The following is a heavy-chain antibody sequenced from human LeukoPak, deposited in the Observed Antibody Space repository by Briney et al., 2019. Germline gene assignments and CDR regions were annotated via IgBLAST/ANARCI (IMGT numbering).Heavy chain of an antibody. CDR3: VKDFGGELDS. V-gene: IGHV3-74*01. J-gene: IGHJ5*01. D-gene: IGHD3-10*01. CDR1: RFXVNNYW. Sequence: PGGSLRLSCAASRFXVNNYWIHWVRQAPGKGLVWVSRINEDGRVTSYATSVRGRFTIFRDSVENTLHLQMNSLRAEDTAVYYCVKDFGGELDSWGQGTLVTVSS. CDR2: INEDGRVT.